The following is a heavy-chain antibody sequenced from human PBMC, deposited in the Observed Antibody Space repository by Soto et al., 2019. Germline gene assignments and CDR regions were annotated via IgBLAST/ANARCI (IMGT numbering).Heavy chain of an antibody. CDR2: ISAYNGNT. CDR1: GYTFTSYG. Sequence: ASVKLSFKASGYTFTSYGISWVRQAPGQGLEWMGWISAYNGNTKYAQKLQGRVSMTTDTSTSTAYMELRSPRSDDTAVYYCARDSIAAAGDYWGQGTLVTVSS. V-gene: IGHV1-18*01. D-gene: IGHD6-13*01. CDR3: ARDSIAAAGDY. J-gene: IGHJ4*02.